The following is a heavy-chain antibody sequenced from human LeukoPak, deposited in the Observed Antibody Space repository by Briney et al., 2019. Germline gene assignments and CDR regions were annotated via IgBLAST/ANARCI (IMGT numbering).Heavy chain of an antibody. CDR3: ARHTGYFDY. D-gene: IGHD4-17*01. Sequence: SETLSLTCTVSGGSMSSSSYYWGWLRQPRGKGLECIGSIYYTATTYYPPSLKTPVTISVPTSNTHFSLKLSSLTAADTAVYYCARHTGYFDYWGQGTLVTVSS. J-gene: IGHJ4*02. V-gene: IGHV4-39*01. CDR2: IYYTATT. CDR1: GGSMSSSSYY.